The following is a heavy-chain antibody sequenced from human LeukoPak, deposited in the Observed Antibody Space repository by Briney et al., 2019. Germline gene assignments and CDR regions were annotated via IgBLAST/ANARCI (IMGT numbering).Heavy chain of an antibody. D-gene: IGHD5-18*01. CDR3: ARGRSYGFDFDS. Sequence: SETLSLTCAVAGVSINTCCYYWTWIRQPPGKGLEWIGYKYYSGSTRYNSSLRSRLTISLDSSKNQFSLRLTSVTAADTAVYYCARGRSYGFDFDSWGPGTLVIVSS. V-gene: IGHV4-61*01. J-gene: IGHJ4*02. CDR2: KYYSGST. CDR1: GVSINTCCYY.